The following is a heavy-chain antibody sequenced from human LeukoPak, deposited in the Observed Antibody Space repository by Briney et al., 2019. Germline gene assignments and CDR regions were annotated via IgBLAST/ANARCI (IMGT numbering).Heavy chain of an antibody. Sequence: SGGSLRLSCAASGFTFSSYWMSWVRQAPGKGLEWVANIKQDGSEKYYVDSVKGRFTVSRDNAKNSMYLQMNSLRAEDTAVYYCARDQRFLEWLSDAFDIWGQGTVVTVSS. J-gene: IGHJ3*02. CDR2: IKQDGSEK. D-gene: IGHD3-3*01. V-gene: IGHV3-7*01. CDR1: GFTFSSYW. CDR3: ARDQRFLEWLSDAFDI.